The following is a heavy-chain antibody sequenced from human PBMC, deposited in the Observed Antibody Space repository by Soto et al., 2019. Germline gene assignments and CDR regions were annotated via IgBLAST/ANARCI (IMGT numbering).Heavy chain of an antibody. J-gene: IGHJ4*02. Sequence: SETLSLTCTVSGGSISSYYWSWIRQPPGKGLEWIGYIYYSGSTNYNPSLKSRVTISVDTSKNQFSLKLSSVTAADTAVYYCERGSFLEWLLVFDYWGQGTLVTVSS. CDR1: GGSISSYY. V-gene: IGHV4-59*01. D-gene: IGHD3-3*01. CDR3: ERGSFLEWLLVFDY. CDR2: IYYSGST.